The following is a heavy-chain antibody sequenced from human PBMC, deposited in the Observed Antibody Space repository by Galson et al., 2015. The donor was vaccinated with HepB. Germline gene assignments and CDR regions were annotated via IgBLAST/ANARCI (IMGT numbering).Heavy chain of an antibody. CDR1: GFTFSHYG. CDR2: ISWDGSNQ. Sequence: SLRLSCAASGFTFSHYGMQWVRQAPGKGLEWVAVISWDGSNQYYVDSVKGRFTISRDNSKNTLYLQMNSLRAEDTAVYYCAKGWRAVDYWGQGTLVTVSS. V-gene: IGHV3-30*18. D-gene: IGHD3-3*01. CDR3: AKGWRAVDY. J-gene: IGHJ4*02.